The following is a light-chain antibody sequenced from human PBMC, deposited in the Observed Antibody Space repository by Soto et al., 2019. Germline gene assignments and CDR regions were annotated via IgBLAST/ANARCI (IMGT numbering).Light chain of an antibody. CDR2: VAS. CDR1: QSIRNY. J-gene: IGKJ2*01. Sequence: DIQMTQSPSYLSASVGDRVTITCRASQSIRNYVNWYQQKPGKAPKFLIYVASTLQIGVPSRFSGSASGTDFTLTISSLQPEDFATYYCQQSYSSPYTFGPGTKLEIK. V-gene: IGKV1-39*01. CDR3: QQSYSSPYT.